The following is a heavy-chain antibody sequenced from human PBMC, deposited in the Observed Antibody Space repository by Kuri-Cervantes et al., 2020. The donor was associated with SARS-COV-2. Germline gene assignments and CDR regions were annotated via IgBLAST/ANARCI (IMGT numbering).Heavy chain of an antibody. J-gene: IGHJ6*02. CDR2: ISYDGSNK. D-gene: IGHD2-2*02. V-gene: IGHV3-30*18. CDR3: AKDLCSSTSSYSALYYYYYGMDV. Sequence: GESLKISCAASGFTFISYGMHWVRQAPGKGLEWVAVISYDGSNKYYADSVKGRFTISRDNSKNTLYLQMNSLRAEDTAVYYCAKDLCSSTSSYSALYYYYYGMDVWGQGTTVTVSS. CDR1: GFTFISYG.